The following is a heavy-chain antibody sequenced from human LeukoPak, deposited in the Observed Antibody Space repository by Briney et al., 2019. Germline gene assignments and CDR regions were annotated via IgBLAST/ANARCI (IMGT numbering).Heavy chain of an antibody. D-gene: IGHD6-13*01. V-gene: IGHV3-7*01. J-gene: IGHJ4*02. CDR2: IKQDGSVR. Sequence: GGSLRLSCAASGFTLSSYWMSWVRQAPGKGLGWVANIKQDGSVRYDVASVKGRFTISRDNAKNSLYLQRNSGSAEDTAVYYCARDRYFVSIAAAGSAGSYYLTVDYWRQGTLVTVSS. CDR1: GFTLSSYW. CDR3: ARDRYFVSIAAAGSAGSYYLTVDY.